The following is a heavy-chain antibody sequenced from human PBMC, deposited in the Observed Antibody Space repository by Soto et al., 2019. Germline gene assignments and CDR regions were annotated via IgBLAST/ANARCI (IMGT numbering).Heavy chain of an antibody. CDR1: GGTFSSYA. D-gene: IGHD4-17*01. J-gene: IGHJ6*02. V-gene: IGHV1-69*13. CDR3: ARDNAVTRNYYYYYGMDV. CDR2: IIPIFGTA. Sequence: GASVKVSCKASGGTFSSYAISWVRQAPGQGLEWMGGIIPIFGTANYAQKFQGRVTITADESTSTAYMELSSLRSEDTAVYYCARDNAVTRNYYYYYGMDVWGQGTTVTVSS.